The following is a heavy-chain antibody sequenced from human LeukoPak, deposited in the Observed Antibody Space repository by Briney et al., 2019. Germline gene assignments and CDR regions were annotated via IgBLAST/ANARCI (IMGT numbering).Heavy chain of an antibody. V-gene: IGHV3-21*01. CDR3: ARPSYDGSGSYYFDY. CDR2: ISSSSSYI. Sequence: GGSLRLSWAPSGFTFSRYWMHWVRQAPGKGLEWVSSISSSSSYIYYADSMKGRFTISRDNAKNSLYLQMNSLRAEDTAVYYCARPSYDGSGSYYFDYWGQGTLVTVSS. CDR1: GFTFSRYW. D-gene: IGHD3-10*01. J-gene: IGHJ4*02.